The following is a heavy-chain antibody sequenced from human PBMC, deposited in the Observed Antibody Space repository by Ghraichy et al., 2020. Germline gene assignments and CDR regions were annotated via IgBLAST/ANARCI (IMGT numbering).Heavy chain of an antibody. V-gene: IGHV3-23*01. Sequence: GESLNISCAASGFTFSSYAMSWVRQAPGKGLEWVSAISGSGTSTYYADSVKSRFTISRDNSKNTLYLQMNSLRAEDTAIYSCAKTYGDYGPGDYWGQGILVTVSS. D-gene: IGHD4-17*01. CDR1: GFTFSSYA. CDR3: AKTYGDYGPGDY. J-gene: IGHJ4*02. CDR2: ISGSGTST.